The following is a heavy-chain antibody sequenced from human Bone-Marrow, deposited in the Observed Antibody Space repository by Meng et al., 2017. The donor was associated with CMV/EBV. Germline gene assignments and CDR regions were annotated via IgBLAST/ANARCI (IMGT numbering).Heavy chain of an antibody. J-gene: IGHJ6*02. CDR2: IRYDGSNK. V-gene: IGHV3-30*02. Sequence: GGSLRLSCAASGFTFSSYGMHWVRQAPGKGLEWVAFIRYDGSNKFYADSVKGRFTISRDNSKNTLYLQMNSLRAEDTSVYYCARDQDDFWSRYYMGRTNEGSGMDVWGQGTTVTVSS. CDR3: ARDQDDFWSRYYMGRTNEGSGMDV. D-gene: IGHD3-3*01. CDR1: GFTFSSYG.